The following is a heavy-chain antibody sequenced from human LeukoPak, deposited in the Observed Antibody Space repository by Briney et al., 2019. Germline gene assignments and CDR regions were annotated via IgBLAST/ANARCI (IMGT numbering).Heavy chain of an antibody. CDR3: AKASGYDSSFDY. D-gene: IGHD5-12*01. J-gene: IGHJ4*02. CDR1: GGSISSGNYD. CDR2: ISTSGST. Sequence: PSQTLSLTCTVSGGSISSGNYDWTWIRQPAGKGLEWIGRISTSGSTNYNPPLKSRVTISLDTSMNQFFLRLTSVAAADTAVYYCAKASGYDSSFDYWGQGTLVTVSS. V-gene: IGHV4-61*02.